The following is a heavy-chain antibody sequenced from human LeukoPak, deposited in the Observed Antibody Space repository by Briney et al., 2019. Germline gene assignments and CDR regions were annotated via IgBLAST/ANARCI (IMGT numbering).Heavy chain of an antibody. CDR2: INHSGST. CDR3: ARGNIVVIPAAITRRVYYGMDV. V-gene: IGHV4-34*01. CDR1: GGSFSGYY. J-gene: IGHJ6*02. Sequence: SETLSLTCAVYGGSFSGYYWSWIRQPPGKGLEWIGEINHSGSTNYNPSLKSRVTISVDTSKNQFSLKLSSVTAVDTAVYYCARGNIVVIPAAITRRVYYGMDVWGQGTTVTVSS. D-gene: IGHD2-2*02.